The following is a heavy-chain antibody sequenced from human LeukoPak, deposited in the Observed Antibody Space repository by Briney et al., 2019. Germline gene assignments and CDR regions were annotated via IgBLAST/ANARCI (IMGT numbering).Heavy chain of an antibody. CDR1: GLSVSSKY. CDR3: AGGQMFTSGGFES. J-gene: IGHJ4*02. D-gene: IGHD6-19*01. CDR2: LYTAGDT. Sequence: AGGSLRLSCAASGLSVSSKYMSWLRQAPGKGLEWVSVLYTAGDTYYADSVKGRFTISRDNSKNTLSLQMNSLRPDDTALYYCAGGQMFTSGGFESWGQGALVTVSS. V-gene: IGHV3-53*01.